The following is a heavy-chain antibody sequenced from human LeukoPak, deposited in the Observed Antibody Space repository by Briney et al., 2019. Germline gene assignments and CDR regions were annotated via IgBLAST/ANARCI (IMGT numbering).Heavy chain of an antibody. Sequence: GGSLRLSCAASGFTFSSYSMNWVRQAPGKGLEWVSYISSSSSTIYYADSVKGRFTISRDNSKNTLYLQMNSLRAEDTAVYYCAKSSPTTGWYWGQGALVTVSS. CDR3: AKSSPTTGWY. J-gene: IGHJ4*02. CDR1: GFTFSSYS. CDR2: ISSSSSTI. V-gene: IGHV3-48*01. D-gene: IGHD1-14*01.